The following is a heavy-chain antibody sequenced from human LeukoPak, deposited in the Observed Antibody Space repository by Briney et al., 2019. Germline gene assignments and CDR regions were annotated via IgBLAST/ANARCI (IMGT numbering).Heavy chain of an antibody. J-gene: IGHJ5*02. CDR2: IYSGGST. D-gene: IGHD6-13*01. CDR1: GFTFSNSY. V-gene: IGHV3-53*01. CDR3: AGGTPGIAAAVDP. Sequence: GGSLRLSCAASGFTFSNSYMSWVRQAPGKGLEWVSVIYSGGSTYYADSVKGRFTISRDNSKNTLYLQMNTLRAEDTAVYYCAGGTPGIAAAVDPWGQGTLVTVSS.